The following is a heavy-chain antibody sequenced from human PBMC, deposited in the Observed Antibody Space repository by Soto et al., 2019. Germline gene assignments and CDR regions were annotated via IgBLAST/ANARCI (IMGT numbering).Heavy chain of an antibody. CDR2: IVVGSGNT. CDR1: GFTFTSSA. Sequence: GASVKVSCKASGFTFTSSAVQWVRQARGQRLEWIGWIVVGSGNTNYAQKFQERVTITRDMSTSTAYMELSSLRSEDTAVYYCAASTMIEFPPPNWFDPWGQGTLVTVSS. V-gene: IGHV1-58*01. J-gene: IGHJ5*02. CDR3: AASTMIEFPPPNWFDP. D-gene: IGHD3-22*01.